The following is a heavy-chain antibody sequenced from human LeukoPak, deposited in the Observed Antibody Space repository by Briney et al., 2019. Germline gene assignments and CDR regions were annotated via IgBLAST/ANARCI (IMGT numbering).Heavy chain of an antibody. V-gene: IGHV3-23*01. CDR3: AKGTSSSRPYYFDY. J-gene: IGHJ4*02. D-gene: IGHD6-6*01. CDR1: GFTFSNYA. CDR2: ITASGGDT. Sequence: PGGSLRLSCAASGFTFSNYAMSWVRQAPGKGLEWVSAITASGGDTFHADSVKGRFTISRDNSKSTLYLQMNGLRAEDTATYYCAKGTSSSRPYYFDYWGRGTLVAVSS.